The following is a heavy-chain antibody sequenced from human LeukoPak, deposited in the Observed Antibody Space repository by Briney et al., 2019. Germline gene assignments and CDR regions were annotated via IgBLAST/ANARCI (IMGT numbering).Heavy chain of an antibody. CDR1: GFTVSSNY. Sequence: GGSLRLSCTVSGFTVSSNYMSWVRQAPGKGLEWVSIIYSGAGTTYADSVKGRFTISRDKSKNTVYLQMNSLRAEDTAVYHCAKDKTYDDFWSGHDAFDIWGQGAMVTVSS. J-gene: IGHJ3*02. CDR3: AKDKTYDDFWSGHDAFDI. V-gene: IGHV3-53*01. CDR2: IYSGAGT. D-gene: IGHD3-3*01.